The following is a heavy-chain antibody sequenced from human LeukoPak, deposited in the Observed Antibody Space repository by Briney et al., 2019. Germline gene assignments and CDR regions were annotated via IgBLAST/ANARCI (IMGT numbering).Heavy chain of an antibody. J-gene: IGHJ4*02. CDR1: GFTFSSYS. V-gene: IGHV3-48*04. CDR2: ISGSYSPT. D-gene: IGHD5-18*01. CDR3: ARGDSYGPEGYFDY. Sequence: GGSLRLSCAASGFTFSSYSMNWVRQAPGKGLEWVSYISGSYSPTYYADSVKGRFTISRDNAKNSLYLQMNSLRAEDTAVYYCARGDSYGPEGYFDYWGQGTLVTVSS.